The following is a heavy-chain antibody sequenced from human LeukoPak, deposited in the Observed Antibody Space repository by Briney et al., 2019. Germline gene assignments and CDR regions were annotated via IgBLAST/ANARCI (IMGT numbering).Heavy chain of an antibody. J-gene: IGHJ4*02. V-gene: IGHV3-21*01. Sequence: PGGSLRLSCAASGFTFSSYSMNWVRQAPGKGLEWVSSISSSSSYIYYADSVKGRFTISRDNAKNSLYLQMNSLRAEDTAVYYCTTGGRYYYDSSGYYYFDYWGQGTLVTVSS. CDR2: ISSSSSYI. CDR1: GFTFSSYS. CDR3: TTGGRYYYDSSGYYYFDY. D-gene: IGHD3-22*01.